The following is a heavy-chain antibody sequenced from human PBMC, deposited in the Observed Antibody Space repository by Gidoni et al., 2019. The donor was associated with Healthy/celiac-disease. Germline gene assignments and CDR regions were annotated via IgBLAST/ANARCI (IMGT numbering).Heavy chain of an antibody. V-gene: IGHV3-23*01. CDR1: GFPFSSYA. J-gene: IGHJ4*02. D-gene: IGHD3-3*01. Sequence: EVQLLESGGGLVQPGASLRLYCAASGFPFSSYAMSWVRQAPGKGLEWVSAVSGSGGSTYYADSVKGRFTISRDNSKNTLYLQMNSLRAEDTAVYYCAKDQERDFWSGSPYYFDYWGQGTLVTVSS. CDR3: AKDQERDFWSGSPYYFDY. CDR2: VSGSGGST.